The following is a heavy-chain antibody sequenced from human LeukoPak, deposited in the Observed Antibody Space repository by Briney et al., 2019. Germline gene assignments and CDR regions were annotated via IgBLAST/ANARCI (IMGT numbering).Heavy chain of an antibody. CDR1: GLTFSSYE. D-gene: IGHD2-2*03. CDR3: ARDGYCSSGTCYGKDY. J-gene: IGHJ4*02. V-gene: IGHV3-48*03. Sequence: GGSLRLSCAASGLTFSSYEMNWVRQAPGKGLEWVSHISSSGSTIYNADSVKGRFTISRDNAKNTLYLQINSLRAEDTAVYYCARDGYCSSGTCYGKDYWGQGTLVTVSS. CDR2: ISSSGSTI.